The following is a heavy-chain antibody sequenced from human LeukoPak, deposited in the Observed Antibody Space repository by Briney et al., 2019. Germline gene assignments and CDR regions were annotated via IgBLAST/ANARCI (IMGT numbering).Heavy chain of an antibody. V-gene: IGHV4-4*07. CDR2: IYTSGST. CDR3: ARDVGGYNYGYSVDY. J-gene: IGHJ4*02. D-gene: IGHD5-18*01. Sequence: SETLSLTCTVSGGSISSYYWSWIRQPAGKGLEWIGRIYTSGSTSYNSSLRSRVTMSVDTSKNQFSLKLRSVTAADTAVYYCARDVGGYNYGYSVDYWGQGTLVSVSS. CDR1: GGSISSYY.